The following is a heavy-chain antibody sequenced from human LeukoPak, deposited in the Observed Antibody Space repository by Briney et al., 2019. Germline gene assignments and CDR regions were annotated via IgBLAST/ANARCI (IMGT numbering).Heavy chain of an antibody. CDR3: ARDRFQYYDADAFDI. CDR1: GVTFSSYA. V-gene: IGHV3-30*14. Sequence: PVRILRLSCAATGVTFSSYAMHRVRQASGKGLARVAVISYDGSNKYYADSVKSRFTISIDNSKSTLFSQMNSMRAEDTAVYYCARDRFQYYDADAFDIWGQETMVNV. D-gene: IGHD3-16*01. J-gene: IGHJ3*02. CDR2: ISYDGSNK.